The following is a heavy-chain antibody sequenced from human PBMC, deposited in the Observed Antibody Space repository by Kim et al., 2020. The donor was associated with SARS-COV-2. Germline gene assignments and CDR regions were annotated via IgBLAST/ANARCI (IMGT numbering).Heavy chain of an antibody. J-gene: IGHJ6*02. CDR3: AKALGERWLPLGYGMDV. CDR2: IWYDGSNK. D-gene: IGHD3-10*01. Sequence: GGSLRLSCAASGFTFSSYAMHWVRQAPGKGLEWVAVIWYDGSNKYYADSVKGRFTISRDNSKNTLYLQMNSLRAEDTAVYYCAKALGERWLPLGYGMDVWGQGTTVTVSS. CDR1: GFTFSSYA. V-gene: IGHV3-33*06.